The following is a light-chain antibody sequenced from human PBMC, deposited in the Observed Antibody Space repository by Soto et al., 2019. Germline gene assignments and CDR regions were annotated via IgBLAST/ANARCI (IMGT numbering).Light chain of an antibody. Sequence: QSVLTQPPSASGTPGQRVTISCSGSNSNIGSNTVNWYQQLPGTAPKLLIYYDNLRPSGVPDRISGSKSGTSASLAISGLQSDDEADYYRAAWDDSLNGRVFGTGPKVTVL. CDR3: AAWDDSLNGRV. CDR1: NSNIGSNT. J-gene: IGLJ1*01. V-gene: IGLV1-44*01. CDR2: YDN.